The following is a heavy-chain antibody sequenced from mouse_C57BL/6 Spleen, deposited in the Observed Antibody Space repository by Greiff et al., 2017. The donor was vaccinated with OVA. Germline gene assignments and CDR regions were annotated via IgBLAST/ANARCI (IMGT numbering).Heavy chain of an antibody. CDR2: IHPNSGST. CDR1: GYTFTSYW. J-gene: IGHJ2*01. V-gene: IGHV1-64*01. CDR3: AEGFGYQFDY. Sequence: QVQLKQPGAELVKPGASVKLSCKASGYTFTSYWMHWVKQRPGQGLEWIGMIHPNSGSTNYNEKFKSKATLTVDKSSSTAYMQLSSLTSEDSAVYYCAEGFGYQFDYWGQGTTLTVSS. D-gene: IGHD2-2*01.